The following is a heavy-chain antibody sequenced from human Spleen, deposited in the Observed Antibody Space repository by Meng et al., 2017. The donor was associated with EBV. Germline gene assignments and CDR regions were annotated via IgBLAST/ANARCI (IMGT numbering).Heavy chain of an antibody. CDR3: ARDGSSGWSVLCYFDL. V-gene: IGHV4-39*07. D-gene: IGHD6-19*01. Sequence: LPRTYTISHAALSGMRHSSGVLPQPPRKGLEWVGSIYYNGNTYYNPSLRSRVTISVDTTKNQLSLELSSVTASDTPIYFCARDGSSGWSVLCYFDLWGRGPLVTVSS. CDR2: IYYNGNT. CDR1: HAALSGMRHS. J-gene: IGHJ2*01.